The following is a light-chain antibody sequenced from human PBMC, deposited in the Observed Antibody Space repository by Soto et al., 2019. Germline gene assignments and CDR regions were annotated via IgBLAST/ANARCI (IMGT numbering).Light chain of an antibody. CDR3: QQNNNWXPIT. CDR1: QSVSSN. CDR2: GAS. J-gene: IGKJ5*01. V-gene: IGKV3-15*01. Sequence: EIVMTQSPATLSVSPGERATLSCRASQSVSSNLAWYQQKPGQAPRLLIYGASTRATGVPARFSGSGSGTEFTLTISXXXXXXFAVYYCQQNNNWXPITFGQG.